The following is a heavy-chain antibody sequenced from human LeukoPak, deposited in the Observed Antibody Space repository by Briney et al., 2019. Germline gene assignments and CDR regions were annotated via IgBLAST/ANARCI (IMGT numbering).Heavy chain of an antibody. CDR1: GFTFSDYY. J-gene: IGHJ6*03. V-gene: IGHV3-11*04. CDR3: AKGIIYIDV. CDR2: ISSSGSNI. D-gene: IGHD3-10*01. Sequence: PGGSLRLSCAASGFTFSDYYMSWIRQAPGKGLEWVSYISSSGSNIYYAHSVKGRFTISRDKAKNSLYLQMHSLRAEDTAIYYCAKGIIYIDVWGKGTTVTISS.